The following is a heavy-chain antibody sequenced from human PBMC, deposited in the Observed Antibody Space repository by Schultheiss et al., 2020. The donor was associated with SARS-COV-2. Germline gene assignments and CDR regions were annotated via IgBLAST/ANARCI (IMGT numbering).Heavy chain of an antibody. D-gene: IGHD3-3*01. CDR2: ISWDGGST. J-gene: IGHJ6*02. Sequence: GGSLRLSCAASGFTFDDYTMHWVRQAPGKGLEWVSLISWDGGSTYYADSVKGRFTISRDNSKNSLYLQMNSLRAEDTAVYYCARGSPRGDFYYYYYGMDVWGQGTTVTVSS. V-gene: IGHV3-43*01. CDR3: ARGSPRGDFYYYYYGMDV. CDR1: GFTFDDYT.